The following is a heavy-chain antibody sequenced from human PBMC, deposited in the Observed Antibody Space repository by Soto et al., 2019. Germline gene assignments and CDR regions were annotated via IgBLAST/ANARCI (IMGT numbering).Heavy chain of an antibody. CDR2: ISGSGGST. V-gene: IGHV3-23*01. Sequence: PGGSLRLSCAASGFTFSSYAMSWVRQAPGEGLEWVSAISGSGGSTYSEDSVKGRFTISRDNSKNTLYLQMNSLRAEDTAVYYCAKGMINDFWSGYADFDYWGQGTLVTVSS. J-gene: IGHJ4*02. D-gene: IGHD3-3*01. CDR1: GFTFSSYA. CDR3: AKGMINDFWSGYADFDY.